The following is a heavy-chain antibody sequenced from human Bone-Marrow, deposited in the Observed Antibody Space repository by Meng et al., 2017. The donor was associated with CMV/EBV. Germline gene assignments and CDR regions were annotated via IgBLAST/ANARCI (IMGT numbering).Heavy chain of an antibody. Sequence: ASVKVSCKASGYTFTSYGISWVRQAPGQGLEWMGRISAYNGNTNYAQKLQGRVTMTTDTSTSTAYMELRSLRYDDPAVYFCARDTVDSSPDRAPQAVKYYFDYWGQGTLVTVSS. CDR2: ISAYNGNT. V-gene: IGHV1-18*01. J-gene: IGHJ4*02. D-gene: IGHD4-23*01. CDR3: ARDTVDSSPDRAPQAVKYYFDY. CDR1: GYTFTSYG.